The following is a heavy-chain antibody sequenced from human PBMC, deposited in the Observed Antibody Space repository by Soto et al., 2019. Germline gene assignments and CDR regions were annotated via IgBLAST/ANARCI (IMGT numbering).Heavy chain of an antibody. V-gene: IGHV3-9*01. CDR2: ISWNSGSI. CDR3: AKDILAGITMIVVAHAFDI. D-gene: IGHD3-22*01. J-gene: IGHJ3*02. CDR1: GFTFDDYA. Sequence: GGSLRLSCAASGFTFDDYAMHWVRQAPGKGLEWVSGISWNSGSIGYADSVKGRFTISRDNAKNSPYLQMNSLRAEDTALYYCAKDILAGITMIVVAHAFDIWGQGTMVTVSS.